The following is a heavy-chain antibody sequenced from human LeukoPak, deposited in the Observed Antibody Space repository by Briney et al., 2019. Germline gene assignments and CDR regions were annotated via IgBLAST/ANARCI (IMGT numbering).Heavy chain of an antibody. CDR3: AKDLGDYLSGDLNY. V-gene: IGHV3-23*01. J-gene: IGHJ4*02. CDR2: ISDNGGDR. D-gene: IGHD4-17*01. Sequence: GGSLRLSCAASGFTFNKYAMSWVRQAPGKGLEWVSAISDNGGDRKYADSVKGRFTISRDNSRNTLYLQMNSLRAEDTAVYYCAKDLGDYLSGDLNYWGQGTLVTVSS. CDR1: GFTFNKYA.